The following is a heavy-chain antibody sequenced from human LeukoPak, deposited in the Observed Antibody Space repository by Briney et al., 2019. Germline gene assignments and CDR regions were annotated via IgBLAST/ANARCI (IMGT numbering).Heavy chain of an antibody. D-gene: IGHD2/OR15-2a*01. CDR1: GYSISSGYY. J-gene: IGHJ4*02. Sequence: PSETLSLTCAVSGYSISSGYYWGWIRQPPGKGLEWIGSIYHSGSTYYNPSLKSRVTISVDTSKNQFSLKLSSVTTADTAVYYCARHSISREDFDYWGQGTLVTVSS. CDR3: ARHSISREDFDY. V-gene: IGHV4-38-2*01. CDR2: IYHSGST.